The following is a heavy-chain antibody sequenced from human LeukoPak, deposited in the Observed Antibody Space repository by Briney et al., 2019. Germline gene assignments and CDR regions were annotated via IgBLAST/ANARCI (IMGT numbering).Heavy chain of an antibody. J-gene: IGHJ5*02. CDR3: ARQSLVKYQLLLSWFDP. V-gene: IGHV4-39*01. CDR1: GGSIGSGTYY. CDR2: TSYGGST. D-gene: IGHD2-2*01. Sequence: SETLSLTCTVSGGSIGSGTYYWAWIRQPPGKGLEWIGSTSYGGSTYYNPSLKSRVTISVHTSTNQFSLKLTSGTAADTAVYYCARQSLVKYQLLLSWFDPWGQGTLVTVSS.